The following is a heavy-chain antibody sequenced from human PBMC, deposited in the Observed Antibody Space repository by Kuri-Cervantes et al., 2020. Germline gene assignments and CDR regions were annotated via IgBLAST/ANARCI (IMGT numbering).Heavy chain of an antibody. CDR2: IKSKTDGGTT. CDR1: GFTFSNAW. V-gene: IGHV3-15*01. Sequence: GESLKISCAASGFTFSNAWMSWVRQAPGKGLEWVGRIKSKTDGGTTDYAAPVKGRFTISRDDSKNTLYLQMNSLKTEDTAVYYCTTEHHYYDSSGYRRYDAFDIWGQGTMVTVSS. D-gene: IGHD3-22*01. CDR3: TTEHHYYDSSGYRRYDAFDI. J-gene: IGHJ3*02.